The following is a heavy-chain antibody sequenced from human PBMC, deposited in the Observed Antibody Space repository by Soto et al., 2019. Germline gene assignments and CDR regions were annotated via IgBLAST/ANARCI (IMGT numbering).Heavy chain of an antibody. Sequence: QVQLQESGPGLVKPSGTLSLTCVVSGDSIRSSNWWTWVRQPPGKGLEWIGEVYQSGSPNYNPSLKSRMTISVDKSNNQSSLKLNSVTAADTAVYYCARDRGYGSGALDYWGQGTLVTVSS. V-gene: IGHV4-4*02. CDR2: VYQSGSP. D-gene: IGHD6-19*01. CDR1: GDSIRSSNW. J-gene: IGHJ4*02. CDR3: ARDRGYGSGALDY.